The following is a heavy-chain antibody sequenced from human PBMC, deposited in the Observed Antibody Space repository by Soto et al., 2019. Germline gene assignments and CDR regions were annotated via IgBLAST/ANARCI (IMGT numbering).Heavy chain of an antibody. D-gene: IGHD2-21*02. J-gene: IGHJ4*02. CDR1: GFAFSDYY. CDR2: SSNSGTFA. Sequence: QVHLVESGGGLVKPGGSLRLSCAASGFAFSDYYMSWVRQAPGRGLEWISYSSNSGTFARYATSVKGRFSISRDNANNSLYLEMNSLRVEDTAVYYSARSGDNVNVLDYWGQGTPVTVSS. CDR3: ARSGDNVNVLDY. V-gene: IGHV3-11*06.